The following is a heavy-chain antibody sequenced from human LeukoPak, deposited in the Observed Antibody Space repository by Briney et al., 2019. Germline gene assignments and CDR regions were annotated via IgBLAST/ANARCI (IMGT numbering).Heavy chain of an antibody. V-gene: IGHV1-2*02. CDR3: ARGSGNSLFDY. CDR1: GYTFTGLY. Sequence: ASVRVSCKASGYTFTGLYMHWVRQAPGQGLEWMGWIDPNSGGTNYAQKFQGRVTMTRDTSISTAYVELSSLRSDDTAVYYCARGSGNSLFDYWGQGTLVAVSS. J-gene: IGHJ4*02. D-gene: IGHD3-10*01. CDR2: IDPNSGGT.